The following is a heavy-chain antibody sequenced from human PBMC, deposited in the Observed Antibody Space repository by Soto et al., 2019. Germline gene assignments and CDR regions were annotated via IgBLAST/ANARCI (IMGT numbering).Heavy chain of an antibody. V-gene: IGHV4-30-4*01. CDR2: IYYSGRT. J-gene: IGHJ4*02. CDR3: AGDRSNSPDYFDY. CDR1: GGSISSDDYY. Sequence: SETLSLTCIVSGGSISSDDYYWSWIRQPPGKGLEWVVHIYYSGRTYYNPSLKSRLTISVDTSKNQFSLKLSSVSAADTAVYFCAGDRSNSPDYFDYWGQGTLVTVSS. D-gene: IGHD6-6*01.